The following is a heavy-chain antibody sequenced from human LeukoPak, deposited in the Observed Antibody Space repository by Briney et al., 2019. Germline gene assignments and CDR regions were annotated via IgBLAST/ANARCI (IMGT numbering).Heavy chain of an antibody. CDR1: GGSFSGYY. Sequence: SETLSLTCAVYGGSFSGYYWSWIRQPPGKGLEWIGEINHSGSTNYNPSLKSRVTISVDTSKNQFSLKLSSVTAADTAVYYCARLRYYDSSGYYSAYYYYYMDVRGKGTTVTISS. J-gene: IGHJ6*03. V-gene: IGHV4-34*01. D-gene: IGHD3-22*01. CDR3: ARLRYYDSSGYYSAYYYYYMDV. CDR2: INHSGST.